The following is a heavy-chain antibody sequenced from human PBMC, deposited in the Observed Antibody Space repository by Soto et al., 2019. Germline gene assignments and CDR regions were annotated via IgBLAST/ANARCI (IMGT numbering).Heavy chain of an antibody. V-gene: IGHV3-23*01. CDR1: GFTFSSYA. Sequence: EVQLLESGGGLVQPGGSLRLSCAASGFTFSSYAMSWVRQAPGKGLEWVSAISGSGGSTYYADSVKGRFTISRDNSKNTLYLQMNSLRAEDTAVYYCDGSGYYHWWGYYFDYWGQGTLVTVSS. J-gene: IGHJ4*02. CDR3: DGSGYYHWWGYYFDY. D-gene: IGHD3-3*01. CDR2: ISGSGGST.